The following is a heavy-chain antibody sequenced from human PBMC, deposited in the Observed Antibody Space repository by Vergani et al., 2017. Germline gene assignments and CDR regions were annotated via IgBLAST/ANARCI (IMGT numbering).Heavy chain of an antibody. Sequence: EVQLVESGGGLVQPGRSLRLSCSTFGFTFSSYAMYWVRQAPGKGLEFVSSISTNGGTTYYADSVKGRFTISRDNSESTLHLQMTSLRAEDTAVYYCAKIAAPGPRGRGTGNWGQGTLVTVSS. V-gene: IGHV3-64D*06. CDR1: GFTFSSYA. CDR3: AKIAAPGPRGRGTGN. J-gene: IGHJ4*02. D-gene: IGHD6-13*01. CDR2: ISTNGGTT.